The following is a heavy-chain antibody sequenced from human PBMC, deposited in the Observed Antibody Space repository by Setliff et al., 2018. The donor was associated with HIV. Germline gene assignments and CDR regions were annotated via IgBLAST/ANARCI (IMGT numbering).Heavy chain of an antibody. J-gene: IGHJ6*02. CDR2: ITSNLNY. Sequence: GGSLRLSCAASGFTFSSYSMNWVRQAPGKGLEWVSSITSNLNYKYADSVKGRFTISRDNTKNSLYLQMNSLRAEDTAFYYCARDDPPREDSSSPVLFYSGMDVWGQGTPVTVSS. D-gene: IGHD6-6*01. V-gene: IGHV3-21*01. CDR1: GFTFSSYS. CDR3: ARDDPPREDSSSPVLFYSGMDV.